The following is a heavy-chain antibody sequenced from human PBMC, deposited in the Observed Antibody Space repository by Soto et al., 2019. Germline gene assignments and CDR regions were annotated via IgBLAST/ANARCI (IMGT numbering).Heavy chain of an antibody. CDR2: IYGGGTT. D-gene: IGHD4-4*01. Sequence: GGSLRLSCAAPGFVVGDNYMNWVRQAPGKGLEWVAVIYGGGTTDYADPAKGRFTISRDNSVNTLHLQMNSLRAEDTALYFCASLSNSARYIDFWGQGILVTVSS. V-gene: IGHV3-66*01. CDR1: GFVVGDNY. J-gene: IGHJ4*02. CDR3: ASLSNSARYIDF.